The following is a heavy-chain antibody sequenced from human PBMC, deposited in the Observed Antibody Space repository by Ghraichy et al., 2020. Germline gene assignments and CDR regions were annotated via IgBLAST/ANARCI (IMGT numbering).Heavy chain of an antibody. CDR2: ITDSGSST. Sequence: GGSLRLSCAATGFSFSSYTMHWVRQAPGKGLEWVSGITDSGSSTYYADSVKGRFTISRDNSKSTLYLQMNSLRAEDTAVYYCAKTPSTYFGGDCGGYWGQGTLVTVSS. D-gene: IGHD2-21*01. CDR3: AKTPSTYFGGDCGGY. V-gene: IGHV3-23*01. J-gene: IGHJ4*02. CDR1: GFSFSSYT.